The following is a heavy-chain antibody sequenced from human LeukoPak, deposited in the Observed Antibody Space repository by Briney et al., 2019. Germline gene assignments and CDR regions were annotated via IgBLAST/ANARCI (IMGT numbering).Heavy chain of an antibody. CDR3: AIPTGWLANYYYYYMDV. V-gene: IGHV1-46*01. D-gene: IGHD6-19*01. CDR2: INPSGGST. Sequence: ASVKVSCKASGYTFTSYYMHWVRQAPGQGLEWMGIINPSGGSTSYAQKFQGRVTMTRDMSTSTVYMELSSLRSEDTAVYYCAIPTGWLANYYYYYMDVWGKGTTVTVSS. CDR1: GYTFTSYY. J-gene: IGHJ6*03.